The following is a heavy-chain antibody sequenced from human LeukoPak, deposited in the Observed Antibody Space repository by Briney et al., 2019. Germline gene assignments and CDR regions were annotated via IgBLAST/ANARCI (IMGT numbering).Heavy chain of an antibody. CDR1: GFTVSSNY. V-gene: IGHV3-66*01. Sequence: GGSLRLSCAASGFTVSSNYMSWVRQAPGKGLEWVSVIYSGGSTYYADSVKGRFTISRDNSKNTLYLQMNSLSAEDTAVYYCARDPYRPFSWYFDLWGRGTLVTVSS. D-gene: IGHD4-11*01. CDR2: IYSGGST. CDR3: ARDPYRPFSWYFDL. J-gene: IGHJ2*01.